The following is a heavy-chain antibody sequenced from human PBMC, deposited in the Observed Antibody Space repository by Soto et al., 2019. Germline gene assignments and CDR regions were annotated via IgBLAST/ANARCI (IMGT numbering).Heavy chain of an antibody. V-gene: IGHV3-73*01. J-gene: IGHJ5*02. Sequence: GSLRLSCAASGFTFSSYAMSWVRQASGKGLEWVGRISSKVNSYATAYAASVRGRFTISRDDSKNMAYLQMNSLKMEDTAVYYCVRGGSGTWRFDPWGQGILVTVSS. CDR3: VRGGSGTWRFDP. CDR1: GFTFSSYA. CDR2: ISSKVNSYAT.